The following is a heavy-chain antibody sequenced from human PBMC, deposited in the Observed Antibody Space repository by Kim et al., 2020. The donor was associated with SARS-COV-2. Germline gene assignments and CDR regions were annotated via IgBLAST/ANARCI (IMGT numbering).Heavy chain of an antibody. CDR3: ARGPHYDSWSGYSDYYYGMDV. J-gene: IGHJ6*02. D-gene: IGHD3-3*01. CDR1: GFTFNTYG. V-gene: IGHV3-33*01. Sequence: VGSLRLSCSASGFTFNTYGMHWVRQAPGKGLEWVAVIWFDGSDQYYADSVKGRFTISRDNSKDTLYLQMRSLRADDTAVYYCARGPHYDSWSGYSDYYYGMDVWGQGTTVTVSS. CDR2: IWFDGSDQ.